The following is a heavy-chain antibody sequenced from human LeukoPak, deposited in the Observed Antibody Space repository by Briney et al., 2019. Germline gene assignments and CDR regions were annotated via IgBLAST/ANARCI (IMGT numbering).Heavy chain of an antibody. Sequence: SETLSLTCTVSGGSISSYYWSWIRQPPGKGLEWIGYIYYSGSTNYNPSLKSRVTISVDTSKNQFSLKLSSVTAADTAVYYCARRVRRRDAFDIWGQGTMVTVSS. D-gene: IGHD2-8*01. V-gene: IGHV4-59*08. J-gene: IGHJ3*02. CDR2: IYYSGST. CDR1: GGSISSYY. CDR3: ARRVRRRDAFDI.